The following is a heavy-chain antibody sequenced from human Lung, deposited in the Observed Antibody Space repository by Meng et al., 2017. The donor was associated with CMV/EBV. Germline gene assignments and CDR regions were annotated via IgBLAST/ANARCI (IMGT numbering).Heavy chain of an antibody. Sequence: ASXXVSCKASGYTLTTYGINWVRQAPGQGLEWMGWVNPYNGDGGYAQRFQGRVTVTTDTSINTAYLELTSLRSDDTAVYYCVRAVHGLEIWGQGTTVIVSS. D-gene: IGHD4-17*01. J-gene: IGHJ6*02. CDR3: VRAVHGLEI. CDR1: GYTLTTYG. V-gene: IGHV1-8*01. CDR2: VNPYNGDG.